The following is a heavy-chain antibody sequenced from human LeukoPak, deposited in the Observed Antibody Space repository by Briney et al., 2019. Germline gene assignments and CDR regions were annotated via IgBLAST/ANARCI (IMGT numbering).Heavy chain of an antibody. Sequence: SETLSLTCTVSGGSISSGSYYWSWIRQPAGKGLEWIGRIYTSGSTNYNPSLKSRVTISVDTSKNQFSLKLSSVTAADTAVYYCARGSSNYYYYYYMDVWGKGTTVTVSS. J-gene: IGHJ6*03. CDR1: GGSISSGSYY. CDR3: ARGSSNYYYYYYMDV. D-gene: IGHD4-11*01. CDR2: IYTSGST. V-gene: IGHV4-61*02.